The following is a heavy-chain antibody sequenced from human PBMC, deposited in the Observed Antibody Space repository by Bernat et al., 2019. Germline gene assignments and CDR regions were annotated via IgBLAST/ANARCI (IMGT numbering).Heavy chain of an antibody. CDR3: ARGWGTIFGVVY. CDR1: GFTFSSYG. V-gene: IGHV3-33*01. CDR2: IWNDGSNK. D-gene: IGHD3-3*01. J-gene: IGHJ4*02. Sequence: QVQLVESGGGVVQPGRSLRLSCAASGFTFSSYGMHWVRQAPGKGLEWVAVIWNDGSNKYYADSVKGRFTISRDNSKNTLYLQMNSLRAEDTAVYYCARGWGTIFGVVYWGQGTLVTVSS.